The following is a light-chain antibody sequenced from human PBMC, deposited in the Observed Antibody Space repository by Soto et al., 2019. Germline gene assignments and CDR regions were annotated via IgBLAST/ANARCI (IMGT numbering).Light chain of an antibody. CDR1: QSISSW. CDR3: QQGYSTTIT. V-gene: IGKV1-5*01. CDR2: DAS. J-gene: IGKJ5*01. Sequence: DIQMTQSPSTLSSSLGDRVTITCRASQSISSWLAWYQQKPGKAPKLLIYDASSLESGVPSRFSGSGSGTDFTLTISSLQTEDVAAYYCQQGYSTTITFGQGTRLEIK.